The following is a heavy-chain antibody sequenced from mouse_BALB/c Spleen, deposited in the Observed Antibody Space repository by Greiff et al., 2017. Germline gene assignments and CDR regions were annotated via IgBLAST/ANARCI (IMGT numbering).Heavy chain of an antibody. V-gene: IGHV3-6*02. Sequence: EVKLQESGPGLVKPSQSLSLTCSVTGYSITSGYYWNWIRQFPGNKLEWMGYISYDGSNNYNPSLKNRISITRDTSKNQFFLKLNSVTTEDTATYYCARGRYRYDGAMDYWGQGTSVTVSS. CDR1: GYSITSGYY. J-gene: IGHJ4*01. CDR2: ISYDGSN. D-gene: IGHD2-14*01. CDR3: ARGRYRYDGAMDY.